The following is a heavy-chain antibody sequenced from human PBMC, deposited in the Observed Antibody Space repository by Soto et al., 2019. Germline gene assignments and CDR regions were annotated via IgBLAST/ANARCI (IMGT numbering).Heavy chain of an antibody. J-gene: IGHJ4*02. CDR3: ATDLLTAVAGEEGY. CDR1: GHTLSDFS. V-gene: IGHV1-24*01. Sequence: GASVKVSCKVSGHTLSDFSMHWVRQAPGRGLEWMGGFDPEDGDPIYAQNFQGRVTMTEDSSTDTAYMELSSLGSEDTAMYHCATDLLTAVAGEEGYWGQGTLVTVSS. D-gene: IGHD6-19*01. CDR2: FDPEDGDP.